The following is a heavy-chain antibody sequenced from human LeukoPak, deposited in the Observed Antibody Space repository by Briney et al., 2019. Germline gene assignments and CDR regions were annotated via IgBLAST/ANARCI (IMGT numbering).Heavy chain of an antibody. CDR2: ISSSSGYI. CDR1: GFTFSNYW. Sequence: GGSLRLSCAASGFTFSNYWMTWVRQAPGKWLEWVSSISSSSGYIYYADSVKGRFTISRDNAKNSLYLQMNSLRAEDTAVYYFVRDQEVGYYYYYMDFWGKGTTVTVS. D-gene: IGHD2-15*01. J-gene: IGHJ6*03. V-gene: IGHV3-21*01. CDR3: VRDQEVGYYYYYMDF.